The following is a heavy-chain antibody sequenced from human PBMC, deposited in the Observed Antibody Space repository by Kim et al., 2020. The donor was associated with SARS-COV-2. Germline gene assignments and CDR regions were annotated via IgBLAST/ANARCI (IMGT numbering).Heavy chain of an antibody. CDR2: IYYSGST. CDR1: GGSISSGGYY. Sequence: SETLSLTCTVSGGSISSGGYYWSWIRQLPGKGLEWIGYIYYSGSTYYNPSLKSRVTISVDTSKNQFSLKLSSVTAADTAVYYCARDRVVVTAPTRVYYYYYGMDVWGQGTTVTVSS. V-gene: IGHV4-31*03. CDR3: ARDRVVVTAPTRVYYYYYGMDV. J-gene: IGHJ6*02. D-gene: IGHD2-21*02.